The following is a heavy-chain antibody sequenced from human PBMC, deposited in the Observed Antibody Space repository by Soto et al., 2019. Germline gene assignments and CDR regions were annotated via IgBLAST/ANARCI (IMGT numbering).Heavy chain of an antibody. D-gene: IGHD2-21*02. CDR1: GGSFSGYY. CDR2: INHSGST. V-gene: IGHV4-34*01. CDR3: ARAPNFVVVTVGWFDP. Sequence: SETLSLTCAVYGGSFSGYYWSWIRQPPGKGLEWIGEINHSGSTNYNPSLKSRVTISVDTSKNQFSLKLSSVTAADTAVYYCARAPNFVVVTVGWFDPWGQGTMVTVSS. J-gene: IGHJ5*02.